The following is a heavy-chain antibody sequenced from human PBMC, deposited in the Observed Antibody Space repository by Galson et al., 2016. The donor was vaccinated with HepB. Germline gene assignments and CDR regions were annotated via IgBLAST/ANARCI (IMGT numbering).Heavy chain of an antibody. Sequence: SVKVSCKASGFTLTSHGINWVRLAPGQGLEWMGWIRTYNGNANYAQKFQGRVTMTADTSANTAYLEVSNLRFDHTAVYYCARASGYCSGVSCYKFDYWGQGTPVIVSS. CDR2: IRTYNGNA. CDR3: ARASGYCSGVSCYKFDY. CDR1: GFTLTSHG. J-gene: IGHJ4*02. D-gene: IGHD2-15*01. V-gene: IGHV1-18*04.